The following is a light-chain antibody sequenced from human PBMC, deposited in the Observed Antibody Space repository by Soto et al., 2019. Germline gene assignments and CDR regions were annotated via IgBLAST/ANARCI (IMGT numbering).Light chain of an antibody. CDR2: EAS. CDR3: QQYNTFLT. V-gene: IGKV1-5*03. Sequence: DIQMTQSPSTLSACVGGRVTITCRASHNLDKWLAWYQQKPGKAPKLLIYEASSLQSGVPSRFSGSGSGTEFTLTLTSLQPDDFATYYCQQYNTFLTFGGGTKVDI. CDR1: HNLDKW. J-gene: IGKJ4*01.